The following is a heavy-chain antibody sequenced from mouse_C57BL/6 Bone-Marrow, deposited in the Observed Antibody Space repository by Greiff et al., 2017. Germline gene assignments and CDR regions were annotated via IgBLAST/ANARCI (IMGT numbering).Heavy chain of an antibody. CDR3: ARLRIYYDYSWFAY. Sequence: VQLQQPGTELVKPGASVKLSCKASGYTFTSYWMHWVKQRPGQGLEWIGNINPSNGGNNYNEKFKSKATLTVDKSSSTAYMQLSSLTSEDSAVYYCARLRIYYDYSWFAYWGQGTLVTVSA. J-gene: IGHJ3*01. CDR1: GYTFTSYW. V-gene: IGHV1-53*01. D-gene: IGHD2-4*01. CDR2: INPSNGGN.